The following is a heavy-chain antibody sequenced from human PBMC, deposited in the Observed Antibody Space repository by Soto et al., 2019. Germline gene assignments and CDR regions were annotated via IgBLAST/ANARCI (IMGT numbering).Heavy chain of an antibody. CDR3: AKLWQLPQGWFDP. Sequence: PGGSLRLSCAASGFTFSSYAMIWVRQAPGKGLEWVSAISGSGGSTYYADSVKGRFTISRDNSKNTLYLQMNCLRAEDTAVYYCAKLWQLPQGWFDPWGQGTLVTVSS. J-gene: IGHJ5*02. CDR2: ISGSGGST. CDR1: GFTFSSYA. D-gene: IGHD1-1*01. V-gene: IGHV3-23*01.